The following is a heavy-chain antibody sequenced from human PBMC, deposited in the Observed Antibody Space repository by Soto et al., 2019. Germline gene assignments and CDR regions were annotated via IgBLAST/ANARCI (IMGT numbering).Heavy chain of an antibody. CDR1: GFTFSSYD. V-gene: IGHV3-64*01. Sequence: EVQLVESGGGLVQPGGSLRLSCAASGFTFSSYDMHWVRQAPGQGLEYVSAISSNGVSTYYANSVKGIFTISRDNSKNTLYLQMGSLRAEDMAVYYCARDLWGTTVTSAYWGQGTLVTVSS. D-gene: IGHD4-17*01. CDR3: ARDLWGTTVTSAY. CDR2: ISSNGVST. J-gene: IGHJ4*02.